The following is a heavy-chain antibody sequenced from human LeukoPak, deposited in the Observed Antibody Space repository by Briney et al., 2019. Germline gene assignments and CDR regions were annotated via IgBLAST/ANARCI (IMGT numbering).Heavy chain of an antibody. CDR3: ARDLPGIAVAFDI. CDR2: ISSSGSTI. CDR1: GFTFSSYS. V-gene: IGHV3-48*04. J-gene: IGHJ3*02. Sequence: GRSLRLSCAASGFTFSSYSMNSVPQAPGKGLEGVSYISSSGSTIYYADSVKGRFTISRDNARNSLYLQMNSLRAEDRAVYYCARDLPGIAVAFDIWGQGTMVTVSS. D-gene: IGHD6-19*01.